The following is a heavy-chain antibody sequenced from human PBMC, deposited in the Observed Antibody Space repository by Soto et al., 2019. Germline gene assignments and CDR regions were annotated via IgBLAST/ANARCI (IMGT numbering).Heavy chain of an antibody. J-gene: IGHJ5*02. D-gene: IGHD3-10*01. Sequence: PSETLSLTCAVYGGSFSGYYWSWIRQPPGKGLEWIGSIYYSGSTYYNPSLKSRVTISVDTSKNQFSLKLSSVTAADTAVYYCARKRMVRGVMTPGWFDPWGQGTLVTVSS. CDR2: IYYSGST. CDR1: GGSFSGYY. V-gene: IGHV4-34*01. CDR3: ARKRMVRGVMTPGWFDP.